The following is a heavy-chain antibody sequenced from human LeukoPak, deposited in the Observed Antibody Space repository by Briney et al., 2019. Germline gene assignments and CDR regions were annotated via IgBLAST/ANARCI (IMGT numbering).Heavy chain of an antibody. CDR3: ARGEEHGSGTVHFDH. Sequence: SDTLSLTCAVSGASISSSHWWSWVRQPPRKGLEWIGEIYHGGSTNCNPSLKGRVTISVDRSNNQFSLRLTSVTAADTAVYYCARGEEHGSGTVHFDHWGQGTLVTVSS. J-gene: IGHJ4*02. CDR1: GASISSSHW. V-gene: IGHV4-4*02. D-gene: IGHD3-10*01. CDR2: IYHGGST.